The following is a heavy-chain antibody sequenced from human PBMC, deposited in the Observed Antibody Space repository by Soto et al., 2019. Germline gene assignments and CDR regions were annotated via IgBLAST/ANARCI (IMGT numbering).Heavy chain of an antibody. CDR3: AREGVVRALVH. CDR1: GFTFSSYA. J-gene: IGHJ4*02. V-gene: IGHV3-30-3*01. Sequence: GGSLRLSCAASGFTFSSYAMHWVRQAPGKGLEWVAVISYDGSNKYYADSVKGRFTISRDNSKNTLYLQMNSLRAEDTAVYYCAREGVVRALVHWGQGTLVTVSS. D-gene: IGHD1-26*01. CDR2: ISYDGSNK.